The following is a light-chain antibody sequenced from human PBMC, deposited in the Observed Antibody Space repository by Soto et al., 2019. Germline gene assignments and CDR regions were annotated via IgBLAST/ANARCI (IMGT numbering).Light chain of an antibody. J-gene: IGKJ4*01. CDR2: GAS. Sequence: EVVMTQSPATLSVSPGERATLSCRASQSVSNHLAWYQQKPGQSPRLLIYGASTRATGVPARFSGSGSGTEFTLTISSLQSEDFAVYYCQQYDNWSTFGGGTKVQIK. CDR3: QQYDNWST. V-gene: IGKV3-15*01. CDR1: QSVSNH.